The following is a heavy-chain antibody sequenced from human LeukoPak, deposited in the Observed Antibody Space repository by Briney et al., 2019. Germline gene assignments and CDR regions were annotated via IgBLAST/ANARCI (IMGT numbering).Heavy chain of an antibody. Sequence: PSETLSLTCTVSGGSISSSSFYWGWIRQPPGKGLEWIGEINHSGSTNYNPSLKSRVTISVDTSKNQFSLKLSSVTAADTAVYYCARSRSSWSRPFDYWGQGTLVTVSS. CDR1: GGSISSSSFY. J-gene: IGHJ4*02. V-gene: IGHV4-39*07. CDR3: ARSRSSWSRPFDY. CDR2: INHSGST. D-gene: IGHD6-13*01.